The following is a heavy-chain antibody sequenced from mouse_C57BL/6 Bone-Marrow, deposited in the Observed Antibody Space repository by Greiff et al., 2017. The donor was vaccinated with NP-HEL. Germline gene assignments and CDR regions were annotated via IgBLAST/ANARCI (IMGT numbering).Heavy chain of an antibody. D-gene: IGHD3-3*01. Sequence: LQESGPELVKPGASVKISCKASGYAFSSSWMNWVKQRPGKGLEWIGRIYPGDGDTNYNGKFKGKATLTADKASSTAYMQLSSLTSEDAAVYFCARSRGDSYYFDDWGQGTTLTVSS. J-gene: IGHJ2*01. V-gene: IGHV1-82*01. CDR3: ARSRGDSYYFDD. CDR1: GYAFSSSW. CDR2: IYPGDGDT.